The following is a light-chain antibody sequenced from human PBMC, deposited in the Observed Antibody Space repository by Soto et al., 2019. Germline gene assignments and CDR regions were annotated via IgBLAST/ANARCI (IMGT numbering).Light chain of an antibody. CDR3: QQYNRYPRT. CDR2: DAS. Sequence: DIQMTQSHSTLSASVGDRVTITCRASQSISSWLAWYQQKPGKAPKLLIYDASSLESGVPSRFSGSGSDTEFTLTINNLQPDDFATYHCQQYNRYPRTFGGGTKVEIK. CDR1: QSISSW. V-gene: IGKV1-5*01. J-gene: IGKJ4*01.